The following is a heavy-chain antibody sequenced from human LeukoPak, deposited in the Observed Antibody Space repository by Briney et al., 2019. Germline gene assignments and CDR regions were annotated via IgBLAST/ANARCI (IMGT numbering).Heavy chain of an antibody. CDR1: GGSISSYY. CDR2: IYISGST. D-gene: IGHD2-2*01. J-gene: IGHJ4*02. V-gene: IGHV4-4*07. Sequence: SEALSLTCTVSGGSISSYYWSWIRQPAGKGLEWIGRIYISGSTNYNPSLKSRVTISVDTSKNQFSLKLSSVTAADTAVYYCARAGYQLPFDYWGQGTLVTVSS. CDR3: ARAGYQLPFDY.